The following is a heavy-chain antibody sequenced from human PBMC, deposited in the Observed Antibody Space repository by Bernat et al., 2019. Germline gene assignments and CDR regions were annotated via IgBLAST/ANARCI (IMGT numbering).Heavy chain of an antibody. Sequence: QVQLVESGGGVVQPGRSLRLSCAASGFTFSSYAMHWVRQAPGKGLEWVAVISYDGSNKYYADSVKGRFTISRDNSKNTLYLQMNSLRAEDTAVYYCARPFGSGSYYKPLDYWGQGTLVTVSS. CDR2: ISYDGSNK. J-gene: IGHJ4*02. V-gene: IGHV3-30-3*01. CDR1: GFTFSSYA. D-gene: IGHD3-10*01. CDR3: ARPFGSGSYYKPLDY.